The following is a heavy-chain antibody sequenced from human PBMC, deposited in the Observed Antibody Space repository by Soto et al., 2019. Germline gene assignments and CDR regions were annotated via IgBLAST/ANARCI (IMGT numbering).Heavy chain of an antibody. CDR2: INPNSGGT. CDR3: AKPTITMVRGVISYGIDV. D-gene: IGHD3-10*01. V-gene: IGHV1-2*02. Sequence: ASVKVSCKASGYTFTGYYMHWVRQAPGQGLEWMGWINPNSGGTNYAQKFQGRVTMARDTSISTAYMELSRLRSDDTAVYYCAKPTITMVRGVISYGIDVWGQGTTVTVSS. CDR1: GYTFTGYY. J-gene: IGHJ6*02.